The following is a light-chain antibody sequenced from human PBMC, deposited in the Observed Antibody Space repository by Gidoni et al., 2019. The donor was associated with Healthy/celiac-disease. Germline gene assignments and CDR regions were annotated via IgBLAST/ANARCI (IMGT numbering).Light chain of an antibody. V-gene: IGKV3-20*01. J-gene: IGKJ1*01. CDR2: GAS. Sequence: DIVLTQSPGSLSLSPGERATISCRSSQRVSSSYLAWYQQKPGQAPRLLIYGASSRATGIPDRFSGSGSGTDFTITISRLEPEDFAVYYCQQYGSAPTWTFGQGTKVEIK. CDR1: QRVSSSY. CDR3: QQYGSAPTWT.